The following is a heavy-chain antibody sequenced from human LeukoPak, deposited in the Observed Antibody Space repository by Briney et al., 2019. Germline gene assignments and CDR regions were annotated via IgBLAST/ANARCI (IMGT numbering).Heavy chain of an antibody. D-gene: IGHD3-9*01. V-gene: IGHV3-74*01. CDR1: GFTFSNYW. J-gene: IGHJ5*01. Sequence: GGSLRLSCAASGFTFSNYWMHWVRHAPGKGLVWVSRIKGDGSHTIYADSVKGRFTISGDNAKNTLYLQMKSLRAEDTAVYYCVRDWDHFDFDSWGLGTLVTVSS. CDR2: IKGDGSHT. CDR3: VRDWDHFDFDS.